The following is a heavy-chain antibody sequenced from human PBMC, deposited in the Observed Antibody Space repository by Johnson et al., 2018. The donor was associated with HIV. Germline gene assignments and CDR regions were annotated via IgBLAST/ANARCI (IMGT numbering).Heavy chain of an antibody. J-gene: IGHJ3*02. CDR2: ISWNSGSI. D-gene: IGHD6-13*01. CDR3: SSWGVCISWNHDAFDI. CDR1: GFTFDDYA. V-gene: IGHV3-9*01. Sequence: VQLVESGGGVVRPGGSLRLSRAASGFTFDDYAMHWVRQAPGKGLEWVPGISWNSGSIGYADSVKGRFTLSRDNSKDTLYLQMNSLRAEEPAVYSCSSWGVCISWNHDAFDIWGQGTMVTVSS.